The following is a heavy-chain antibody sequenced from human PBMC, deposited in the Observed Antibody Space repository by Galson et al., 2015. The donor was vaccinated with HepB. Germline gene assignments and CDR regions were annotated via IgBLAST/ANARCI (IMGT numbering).Heavy chain of an antibody. CDR2: IIPIFGTA. Sequence: SVKVSCKASGGTFSSYAISWVRQAPGQGLEWMGGIIPIFGTANYAQKFQGRVTITADESTSTAYMELSSLRSEDTAVYYCARDWSHCSSTSCYTYDAFDIWGQGTMVTVSS. CDR1: GGTFSSYA. D-gene: IGHD2-2*02. V-gene: IGHV1-69*13. CDR3: ARDWSHCSSTSCYTYDAFDI. J-gene: IGHJ3*02.